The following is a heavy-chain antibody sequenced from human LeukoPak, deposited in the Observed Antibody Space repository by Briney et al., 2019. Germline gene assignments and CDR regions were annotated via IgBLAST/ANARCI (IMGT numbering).Heavy chain of an antibody. CDR1: GFTFSNYV. Sequence: GESLRLSCGASGFTFSNYVMTWVRQAPGKGLEWVSGITGSGGDTYHADSVRGRFTTSRDNSKSTLYLQMNSLRAEDTALYYCAKGSASSRPYYFDYWGQGILVTVSS. CDR2: ITGSGGDT. J-gene: IGHJ4*02. CDR3: AKGSASSRPYYFDY. D-gene: IGHD6-13*01. V-gene: IGHV3-23*01.